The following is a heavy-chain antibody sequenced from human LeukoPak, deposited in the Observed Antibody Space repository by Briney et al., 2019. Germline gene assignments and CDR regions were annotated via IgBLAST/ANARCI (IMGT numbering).Heavy chain of an antibody. CDR2: INDSEST. V-gene: IGHV4-34*01. J-gene: IGHJ4*02. CDR1: GGSLSGYY. D-gene: IGHD6-13*01. CDR3: ARETAAAGSFIAINDY. Sequence: PSETLSLTCAVYGGSLSGYYWSWIRQPPGKGLEWIGEINDSESTNYNPSLKSRVTLSIDMSKKQFSLKLSSVTAADTAMYYCARETAAAGSFIAINDYWGQGTLVTVSS.